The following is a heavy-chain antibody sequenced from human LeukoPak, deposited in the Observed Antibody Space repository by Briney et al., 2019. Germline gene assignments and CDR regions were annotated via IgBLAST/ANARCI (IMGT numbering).Heavy chain of an antibody. CDR3: AKAPLRYADY. CDR2: ISNSGT. Sequence: PGGSLRLSCVASGFTFSNYAMSWVRQAPGKGLGWVSAISNSGTFYADSVKGRFTISRDNSKNTLYLQMNGLRAEDTAVYHCAKAPLRYADYWGRGTLVTVSS. J-gene: IGHJ4*02. CDR1: GFTFSNYA. V-gene: IGHV3-23*01. D-gene: IGHD3-9*01.